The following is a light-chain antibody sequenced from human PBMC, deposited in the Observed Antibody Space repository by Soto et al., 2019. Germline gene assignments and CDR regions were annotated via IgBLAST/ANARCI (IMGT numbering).Light chain of an antibody. J-gene: IGKJ1*01. Sequence: VLKKSPATLSLTPGERATLSCGASQRLSSSYLAWYQQKPGLAPRLLIYHASTRATGIPDTFSGSGSGTDCTLSISRQEPEDFAVYSWQQFRTFGQGAKVDIK. CDR2: HAS. CDR3: QQFRT. V-gene: IGKV3D-20*01. CDR1: QRLSSSY.